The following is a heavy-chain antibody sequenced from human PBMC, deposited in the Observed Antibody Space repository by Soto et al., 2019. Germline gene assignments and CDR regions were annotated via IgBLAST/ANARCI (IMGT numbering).Heavy chain of an antibody. J-gene: IGHJ5*02. CDR2: IFYTGST. CDR1: GGSISRYV. CDR3: AHFSDLEWFDP. V-gene: IGHV4-59*01. D-gene: IGHD2-21*01. Sequence: PSETLALTCTVSGGSISRYVWSWIRQSPGKGLEWIGYIFYTGSTTYNPSLKRRVTISIDKSQNQFSLKLSSLTAADTAVYYCAHFSDLEWFDPWGQGTLVTVSS.